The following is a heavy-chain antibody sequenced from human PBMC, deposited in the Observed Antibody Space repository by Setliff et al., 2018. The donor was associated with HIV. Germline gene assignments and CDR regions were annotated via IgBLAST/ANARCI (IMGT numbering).Heavy chain of an antibody. V-gene: IGHV3-48*03. CDR2: ISSSGSTI. D-gene: IGHD5-18*01. J-gene: IGHJ3*02. Sequence: GGSLRLPCAASGFTFSSYEMNWVRQAPGKGLEWVSYISSSGSTIYYADSVKGRFTSSRVNAKKSLYLQINSLSAEDTAVYYCASVAYSGYTYGYYADAFDIWGQGTMVTVSS. CDR3: ASVAYSGYTYGYYADAFDI. CDR1: GFTFSSYE.